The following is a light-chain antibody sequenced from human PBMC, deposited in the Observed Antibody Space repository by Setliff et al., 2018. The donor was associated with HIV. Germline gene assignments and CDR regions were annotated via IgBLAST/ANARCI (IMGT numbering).Light chain of an antibody. CDR3: TSSTGTNTWV. J-gene: IGLJ1*01. Sequence: QSALTQPPSVSGSPGQSVTISCTGTSSDVGFYNRVSWYQQSPGTAPKLMIFEVRYRPSGVPDRFSGSKSGSTASLTISGLQAEDEADYYCTSSTGTNTWVFGSGTKVTVL. CDR2: EVR. CDR1: SSDVGFYNR. V-gene: IGLV2-18*02.